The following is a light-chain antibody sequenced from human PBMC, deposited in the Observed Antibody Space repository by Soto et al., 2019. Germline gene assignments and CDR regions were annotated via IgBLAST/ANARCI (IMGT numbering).Light chain of an antibody. Sequence: EIVLTQSPATLSLSPGERATLSCGASQSVSGNYLAWFQQRPGLAPRLLIYDASKRATGIPDRFSGSGSGTDFTLTISRLEPEDFAMYYCQESGSSPYTFGQGSKLEIK. J-gene: IGKJ2*01. CDR2: DAS. V-gene: IGKV3D-20*01. CDR1: QSVSGNY. CDR3: QESGSSPYT.